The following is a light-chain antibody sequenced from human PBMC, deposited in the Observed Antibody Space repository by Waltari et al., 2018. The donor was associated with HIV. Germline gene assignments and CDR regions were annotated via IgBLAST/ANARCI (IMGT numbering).Light chain of an antibody. J-gene: IGKJ1*01. V-gene: IGKV4-1*01. Sequence: DIVMIQSPESLAVSLGERVTINCKSSQSVLYKSHNRNYLAWYQQKAGQPPKLLFSWASARDSGVPDRFRGSGSGTDFTLTIRSLQAEDVAVYYCQQYSTFPWTFGQGTKVEIK. CDR1: QSVLYKSHNRNY. CDR3: QQYSTFPWT. CDR2: WAS.